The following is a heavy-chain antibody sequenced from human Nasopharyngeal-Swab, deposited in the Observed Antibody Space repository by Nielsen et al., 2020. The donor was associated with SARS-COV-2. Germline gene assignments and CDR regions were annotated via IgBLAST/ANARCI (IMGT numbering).Heavy chain of an antibody. Sequence: GGSLRLSCAASGFTFSNYRMHWVRQAPGKGLVWVSRINGEGSSLNYADFVKGRFTISTDNAKSTLYLEMNSLRAEDTAVYYCARGRGSSTSMIGYWGQGTLVTVSS. CDR2: INGEGSSL. CDR1: GFTFSNYR. D-gene: IGHD2/OR15-2a*01. V-gene: IGHV3-74*01. CDR3: ARGRGSSTSMIGY. J-gene: IGHJ4*02.